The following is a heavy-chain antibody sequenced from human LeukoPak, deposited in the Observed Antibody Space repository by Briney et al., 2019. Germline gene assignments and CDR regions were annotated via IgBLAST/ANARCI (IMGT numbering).Heavy chain of an antibody. Sequence: GGSLRLSRAASGFTFSSYGMHWVRQAPGKGLEWVAVISYDGSNKYYADSVKGRFTISRDNSKDTLYLQMNSLRAEDTAVYYCAKEGYSGYDSYGDDAFSLDYWGQGTLVTVSS. CDR1: GFTFSSYG. D-gene: IGHD5-12*01. CDR3: AKEGYSGYDSYGDDAFSLDY. V-gene: IGHV3-30*18. J-gene: IGHJ4*02. CDR2: ISYDGSNK.